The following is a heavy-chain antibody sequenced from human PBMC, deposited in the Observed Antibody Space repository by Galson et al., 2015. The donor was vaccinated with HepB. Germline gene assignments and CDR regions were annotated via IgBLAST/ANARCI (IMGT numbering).Heavy chain of an antibody. CDR2: TYSGGST. Sequence: SLRLSCAASGFTVSSTYVSWVRQAPGKGLEWVSVTYSGGSTYYADSVKGRFTISRDNSKNTLFLQLNSLRAEDTAVYYCASGTTGMATYNAFDIWGQGTMGTVSS. CDR1: GFTVSSTY. D-gene: IGHD1-14*01. V-gene: IGHV3-53*01. CDR3: ASGTTGMATYNAFDI. J-gene: IGHJ3*02.